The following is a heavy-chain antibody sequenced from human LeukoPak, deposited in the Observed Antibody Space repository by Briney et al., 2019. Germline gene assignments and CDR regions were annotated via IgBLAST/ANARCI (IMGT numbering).Heavy chain of an antibody. CDR1: GFTFSSYW. D-gene: IGHD1-7*01. CDR2: INGDGSSI. CDR3: AKDRGNWNLGTDV. Sequence: PGGPLRLSCAASGFTFSSYWMNWVRQAPGKGLVWVSRINGDGSSINYADSVKGRFTISRDNAKNSLYLQMNSLRTEDTALYYCAKDRGNWNLGTDVWGQGTTVTVSS. V-gene: IGHV3-74*01. J-gene: IGHJ6*02.